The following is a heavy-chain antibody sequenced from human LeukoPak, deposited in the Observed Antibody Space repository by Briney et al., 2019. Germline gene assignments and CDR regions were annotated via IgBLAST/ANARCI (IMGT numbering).Heavy chain of an antibody. V-gene: IGHV3-66*01. J-gene: IGHJ3*02. D-gene: IGHD4-17*01. CDR2: IYSGGST. Sequence: GGSLRLSCAASGITVNTNYMSWVRQAPGKGLEWVSVIYSGGSTYYADSVKGRFTISRDNSKNTLYLQMNSLRAEDTAVYYCAREGDISRDDYGDYLCAFDIWGQGTTVTVSS. CDR1: GITVNTNY. CDR3: AREGDISRDDYGDYLCAFDI.